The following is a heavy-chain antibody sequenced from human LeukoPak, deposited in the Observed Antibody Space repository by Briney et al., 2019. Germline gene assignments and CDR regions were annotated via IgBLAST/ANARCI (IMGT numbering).Heavy chain of an antibody. CDR3: ATGPAPFGAYYMDV. CDR2: FDPEDGET. J-gene: IGHJ6*03. D-gene: IGHD3-16*01. Sequence: ASVKVSCMVSGYTLTELSMHWVRQAPGKGLEWMGGFDPEDGETIYAQKFQGRVTMTEDTSTDTAYMELSSLRSEDTAVYYCATGPAPFGAYYMDVWGKGTTVTVSS. CDR1: GYTLTELS. V-gene: IGHV1-24*01.